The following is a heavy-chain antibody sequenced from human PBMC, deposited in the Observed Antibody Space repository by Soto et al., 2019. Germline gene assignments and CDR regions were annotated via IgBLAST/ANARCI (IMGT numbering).Heavy chain of an antibody. Sequence: QVQLVQSGAEVKKPGSSVKVSCKASGGNFRSESINWVRQAPGQGLEWMGGIIPFFGTSDYAQKFQGRLRITADESTTTAYMELSSLRSQDTAVSYCARGPEFGGNSDAYDIWGQGTMVTVSS. D-gene: IGHD2-21*02. V-gene: IGHV1-69*12. CDR2: IIPFFGTS. J-gene: IGHJ3*02. CDR3: ARGPEFGGNSDAYDI. CDR1: GGNFRSES.